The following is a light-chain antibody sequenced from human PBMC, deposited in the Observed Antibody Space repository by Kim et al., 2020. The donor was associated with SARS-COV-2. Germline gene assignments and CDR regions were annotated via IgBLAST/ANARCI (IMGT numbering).Light chain of an antibody. CDR3: QQYNNWPPVT. CDR1: QGVSSN. Sequence: EIVMTQSPATLSVSPGDRATLPCRASQGVSSNLAWFQQKPGQAPRLLIYGASTRATGVPARFSGTGSGTEFTLTISSLQSEDFAVYYCQQYNNWPPVTFGQGTRLEIK. CDR2: GAS. J-gene: IGKJ5*01. V-gene: IGKV3-15*01.